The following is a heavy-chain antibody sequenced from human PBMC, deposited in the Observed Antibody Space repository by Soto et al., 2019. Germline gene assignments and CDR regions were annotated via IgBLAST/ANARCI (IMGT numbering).Heavy chain of an antibody. Sequence: QVQLVQSGAEVKKPGSSVKVSCKASGGTLSTYGITWVRQASGQGLEWMGGIIPIFGSINFAQKFPGRLTFTPDQSTSTVYMEMSSLPSEDTAVYYCASRERLEALDVWGQVTMVTVSS. CDR3: ASRERLEALDV. CDR1: GGTLSTYG. V-gene: IGHV1-69*01. D-gene: IGHD3-16*01. CDR2: IIPIFGSI. J-gene: IGHJ3*01.